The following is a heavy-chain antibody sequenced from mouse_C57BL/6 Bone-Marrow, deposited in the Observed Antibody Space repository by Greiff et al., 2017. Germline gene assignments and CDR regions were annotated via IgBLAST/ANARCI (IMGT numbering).Heavy chain of an antibody. D-gene: IGHD2-3*01. V-gene: IGHV5-4*03. J-gene: IGHJ4*01. CDR2: ISDGGSYT. CDR3: ARWLQGAMDY. Sequence: EVKLVESGGGLVKPGGSLKLSCAASGFTFSSYAMSWVRQTPEKRLEWVATISDGGSYTYYPDNVKGRFTISRDNAKNNLYLQMSHLKSEDTAMYYCARWLQGAMDYWGQGTSVTVSS. CDR1: GFTFSSYA.